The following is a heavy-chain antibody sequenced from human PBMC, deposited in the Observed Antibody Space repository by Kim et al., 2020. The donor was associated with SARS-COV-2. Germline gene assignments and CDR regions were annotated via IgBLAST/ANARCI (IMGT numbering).Heavy chain of an antibody. CDR2: ISTTSGNP. CDR1: GYTFSNYN. Sequence: ASVKVSCKASGYTFSNYNLNWVRQAPGQGLEWMGWISTTSGNPTYAQGFTGRFVFSLDTSVKTAYLQINSLKSEDTAVYYCVRDMFNGMSTRVWFDPWGQGTLVIVSP. V-gene: IGHV7-4-1*02. J-gene: IGHJ5*02. D-gene: IGHD3-10*02. CDR3: VRDMFNGMSTRVWFDP.